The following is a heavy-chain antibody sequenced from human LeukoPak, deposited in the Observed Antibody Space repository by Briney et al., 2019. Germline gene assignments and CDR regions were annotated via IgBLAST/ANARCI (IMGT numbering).Heavy chain of an antibody. CDR2: IDQDGSEK. CDR1: GSTSSRNF. Sequence: GGSLRLSCAVSGSTSSRNFMSWVRQTPEKGLEWVANIDQDGSEKNYVDSVKGRSTISRDNAKNSLFLQMNSLRAEDTATYYCASGAGWKSGYWGQGTLVTVSS. CDR3: ASGAGWKSGY. J-gene: IGHJ4*02. V-gene: IGHV3-7*01. D-gene: IGHD1-1*01.